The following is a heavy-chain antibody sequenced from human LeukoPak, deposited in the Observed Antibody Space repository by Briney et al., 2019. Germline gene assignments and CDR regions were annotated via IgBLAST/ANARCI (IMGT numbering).Heavy chain of an antibody. V-gene: IGHV3-64*01. CDR1: GFTFSSYA. Sequence: GGSLRLSCAASGFTFSSYAMHWVRQAPGKGLEYVSAISSNGGSTYYANSVKGRFTISRDNSKNTLYLQMGSLRAEDMAVYYCARDIAIWGQGTMVTVSP. J-gene: IGHJ3*02. CDR3: ARDIAI. CDR2: ISSNGGST.